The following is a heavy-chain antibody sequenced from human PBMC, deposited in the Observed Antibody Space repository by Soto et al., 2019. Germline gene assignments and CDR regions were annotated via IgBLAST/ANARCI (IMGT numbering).Heavy chain of an antibody. CDR1: GGTFSSYT. Sequence: QVQLVQSGAEVKKPGSSVKVSCKASGGTFSSYTISWVRQAPGQGLEWMGRIIPILGVANYAQKFQGRVTITVRKSTSTAYMERSSRGAEDTAVYYCARDDCSSTSGHAEGWGYYYYGMDVWGQGTTVTVSS. CDR3: ARDDCSSTSGHAEGWGYYYYGMDV. V-gene: IGHV1-69*08. CDR2: IIPILGVA. J-gene: IGHJ6*02. D-gene: IGHD2-2*01.